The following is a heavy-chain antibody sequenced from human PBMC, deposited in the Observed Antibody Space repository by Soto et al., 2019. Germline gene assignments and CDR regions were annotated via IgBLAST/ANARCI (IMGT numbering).Heavy chain of an antibody. Sequence: QVQLQESGPGLVKPSETLSLTCTVSGGSVSSGSYYWSWIRQPPGKGLEWIGYIDYSGSTNYNPSLTSRVTISVDTSKNQFSLKLSSVTAADTAVYYCARVGVWFGEGFDYWGQGTLVTVSS. D-gene: IGHD3-10*01. V-gene: IGHV4-61*01. CDR2: IDYSGST. J-gene: IGHJ4*02. CDR1: GGSVSSGSYY. CDR3: ARVGVWFGEGFDY.